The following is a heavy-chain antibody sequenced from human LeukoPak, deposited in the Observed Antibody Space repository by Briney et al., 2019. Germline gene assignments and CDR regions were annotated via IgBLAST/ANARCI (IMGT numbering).Heavy chain of an antibody. D-gene: IGHD3-22*01. CDR2: IYTSGST. CDR1: GGSISSYY. CDR3: ARGGLYYYDSSGYCPFDY. V-gene: IGHV4-4*07. Sequence: SETLSLTCTVSGGSISSYYWSWIRQPAGKGLEWIGRIYTSGSTNYNPSLKSRVTMSVDTSKNQFSLKLSSVTAADTAVYYCARGGLYYYDSSGYCPFDYWGQGTLVTVSS. J-gene: IGHJ4*02.